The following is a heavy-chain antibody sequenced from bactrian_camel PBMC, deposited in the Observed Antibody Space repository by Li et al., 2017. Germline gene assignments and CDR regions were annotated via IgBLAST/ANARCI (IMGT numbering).Heavy chain of an antibody. CDR3: AADLVTDGPFLSDTEYYY. D-gene: IGHD4*01. J-gene: IGHJ4*01. V-gene: IGHV3S40*01. CDR1: GFTFSDYG. CDR2: INKGADTT. Sequence: VQLVESGGGSVQAGGSLRLSCKGSGFTFSDYGMSWVRQAPGKTLVWVSGINKGADTTYYPDSAQGRFTISLAGAKNVIVLQMGSLKPEDTGTYYCAADLVTDGPFLSDTEYYYWGQGTQVTVS.